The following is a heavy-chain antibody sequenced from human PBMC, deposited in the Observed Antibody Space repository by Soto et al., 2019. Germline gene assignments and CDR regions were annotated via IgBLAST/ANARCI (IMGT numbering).Heavy chain of an antibody. D-gene: IGHD4-4*01. J-gene: IGHJ6*02. Sequence: SVKVSCKASGGTFSSYAISWVRQAPGQGLEWMGGIIPIFGTANYAQKFQGRATITADESTSTAYMELSSLRSEDTAVYYCARPSSYSNYAGDYYGMDVWGQGTTVTVSS. V-gene: IGHV1-69*13. CDR2: IIPIFGTA. CDR1: GGTFSSYA. CDR3: ARPSSYSNYAGDYYGMDV.